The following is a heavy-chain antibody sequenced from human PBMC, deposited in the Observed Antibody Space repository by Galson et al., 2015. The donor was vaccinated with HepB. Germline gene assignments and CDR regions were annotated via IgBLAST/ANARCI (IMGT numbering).Heavy chain of an antibody. CDR3: ARGASGYGGNGVHFDY. J-gene: IGHJ4*02. V-gene: IGHV1-2*04. Sequence: SVKVSCKASGYTFTGYYIHWVRQAPGQGLEWMGWTNPNTGGTKYAQKFQGWVTMTRDTSITTAYMELSRLRSDDTAVYYCARGASGYGGNGVHFDYWGQGTLVTVSS. D-gene: IGHD4-23*01. CDR2: TNPNTGGT. CDR1: GYTFTGYY.